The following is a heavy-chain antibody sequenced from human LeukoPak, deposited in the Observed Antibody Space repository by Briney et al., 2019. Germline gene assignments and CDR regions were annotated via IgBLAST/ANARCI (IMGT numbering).Heavy chain of an antibody. CDR1: GFPFSSYW. Sequence: GGSLRLSCVASGFPFSSYWMTWVRQAPGKGLEWVANIKQDGSKKSYVDSVKGRFTISRDNSKNSLYLQMNGLRAEDTAIYYCARDSPDYGGKGFDYWGQGTLVTVSS. CDR2: IKQDGSKK. J-gene: IGHJ4*02. V-gene: IGHV3-7*03. D-gene: IGHD4-23*01. CDR3: ARDSPDYGGKGFDY.